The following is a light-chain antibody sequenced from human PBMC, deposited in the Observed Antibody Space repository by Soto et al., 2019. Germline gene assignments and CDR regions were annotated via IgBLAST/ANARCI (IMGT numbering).Light chain of an antibody. V-gene: IGKV3-11*01. J-gene: IGKJ5*01. CDR3: QQRHTWPPS. CDR2: DTS. Sequence: EIVLTQSPATLSLSPGERATLSCSVSQSIPNQLVWYQQKPGQAPRLVIYDTSNRATGIPARFSGSGSGTDFTLINSSLEPEDFALYYCQQRHTWPPSFGQGTRLDIK. CDR1: QSIPNQ.